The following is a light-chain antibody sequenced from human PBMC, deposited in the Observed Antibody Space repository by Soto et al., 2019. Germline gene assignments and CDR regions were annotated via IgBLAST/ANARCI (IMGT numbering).Light chain of an antibody. CDR2: DVS. J-gene: IGLJ2*01. CDR1: SSDVGGYNY. CDR3: SSYTSSNTRV. V-gene: IGLV2-14*03. Sequence: QSALTQPASVSGSPGQSITISCTGTSSDVGGYNYVSWYQQHPGKAPKLMIYDVSNRPSGVSNRFSGSKSGNTASLTISGLQAEDEADYYCSSYTSSNTRVLGGGTKLTVL.